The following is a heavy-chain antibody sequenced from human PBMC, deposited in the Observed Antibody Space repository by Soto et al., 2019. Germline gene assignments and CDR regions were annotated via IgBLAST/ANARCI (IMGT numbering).Heavy chain of an antibody. J-gene: IGHJ6*02. CDR3: AREPGIQLWLINYYGMDV. CDR2: IWYDGSNK. V-gene: IGHV3-33*01. D-gene: IGHD5-18*01. CDR1: GFTFSSYG. Sequence: PGGSLRLSCAASGFTFSSYGMHWVRQAPGKGLEWVAVIWYDGSNKYYADSVKGRFTISRDNSKNTLYLQMNSLRAEDTAVYYCAREPGIQLWLINYYGMDVWGQGTTVTVSS.